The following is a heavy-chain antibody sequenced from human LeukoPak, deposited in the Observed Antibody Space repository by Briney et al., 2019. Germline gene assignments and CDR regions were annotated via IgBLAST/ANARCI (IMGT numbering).Heavy chain of an antibody. Sequence: SETLSLTCTVSGGSISSYYWTWIRQPPGKGLEWIGYIYYSGYIYYSGSTNYNPSLKSRVTISVDTSKNQFSLKLSSVTAADTAVYYCARGTMTTVTYYFDYWGQGTLVTVSS. CDR2: IYYSGYIYYSGST. CDR3: ARGTMTTVTYYFDY. J-gene: IGHJ4*02. V-gene: IGHV4-59*12. CDR1: GGSISSYY. D-gene: IGHD4-17*01.